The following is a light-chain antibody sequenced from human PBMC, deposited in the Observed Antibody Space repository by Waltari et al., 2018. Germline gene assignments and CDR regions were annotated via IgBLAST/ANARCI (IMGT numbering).Light chain of an antibody. CDR2: EVS. V-gene: IGKV2-29*02. J-gene: IGKJ5*01. CDR1: QSLLHTDGKTY. CDR3: MQGIHLIS. Sequence: IVMTQTPLSLSLTPGQSASISCKSSQSLLHTDGKTYLHWYLQKPGQPPQLLMYEVSRLFTGVTEGFSGSGSGTDFTLTIRRVEADEVGIYYCMQGIHLISFGQGTRLEIK.